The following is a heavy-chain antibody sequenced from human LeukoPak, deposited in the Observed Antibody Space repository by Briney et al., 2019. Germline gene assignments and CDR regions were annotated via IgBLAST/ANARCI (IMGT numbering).Heavy chain of an antibody. V-gene: IGHV2-5*02. Sequence: GPTLVNPTQTLTLTCTFSGFSLSTSGVGVGWIRQPPGKALEWLALIYWDDDKRYSPSLKSRLTITKDTSKNQVVLTMTNMDPVDTATYYCAHRTTMTTVTPSAFDIWGQGTMVTVSS. J-gene: IGHJ3*02. CDR3: AHRTTMTTVTPSAFDI. D-gene: IGHD4-17*01. CDR1: GFSLSTSGVG. CDR2: IYWDDDK.